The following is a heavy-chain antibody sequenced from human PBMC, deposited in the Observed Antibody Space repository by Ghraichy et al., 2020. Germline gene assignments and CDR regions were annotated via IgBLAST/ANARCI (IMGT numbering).Heavy chain of an antibody. CDR1: GFTFSSYS. V-gene: IGHV3-21*01. CDR3: ANSVSGYSSGLCY. CDR2: ISSSGRYI. J-gene: IGHJ4*02. D-gene: IGHD6-19*01. Sequence: GGSLRLSCAASGFTFSSYSMNWVRQAPGKGLEWVSSISSSGRYIYYADSVKGRFTISRDNAKNSLYLQMNSLRAEDTAVYYCANSVSGYSSGLCYWGQGTLVTVSS.